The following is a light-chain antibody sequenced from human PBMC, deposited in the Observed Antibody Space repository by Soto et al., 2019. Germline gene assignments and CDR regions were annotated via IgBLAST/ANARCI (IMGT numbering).Light chain of an antibody. J-gene: IGKJ1*01. CDR2: GAS. CDR1: HSVDSTH. Sequence: EIVLTQSPGTLSLSPGERATLSCRTSHSVDSTHLARYQQKPGQAPRLLIYGASGRATGIPDRFGGSGSGTDFTLTISRLEPEDFAVYYCQHYGDSRTFGQGTKVEVK. CDR3: QHYGDSRT. V-gene: IGKV3-20*01.